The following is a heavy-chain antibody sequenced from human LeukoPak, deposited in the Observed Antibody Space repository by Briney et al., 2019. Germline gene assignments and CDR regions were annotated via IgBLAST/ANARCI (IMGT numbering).Heavy chain of an antibody. V-gene: IGHV3-23*01. J-gene: IGHJ4*02. CDR2: ISGSGGTT. CDR3: AKDLGGHNCYAPYDY. Sequence: GGSLRLSCAASGFNNYGMSWARQAPGKGLEWVSTISGSGGTTYYADSVKGRFTTSRDNSKNTMYLQMNTLRAEDTAVYYCAKDLGGHNCYAPYDYWGQGTLVTVSS. CDR1: GFNNYG. D-gene: IGHD2-2*01.